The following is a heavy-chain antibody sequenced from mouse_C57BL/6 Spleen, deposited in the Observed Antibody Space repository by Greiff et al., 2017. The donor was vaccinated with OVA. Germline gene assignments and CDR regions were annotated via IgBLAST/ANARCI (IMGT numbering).Heavy chain of an antibody. V-gene: IGHV1-54*01. J-gene: IGHJ2*01. CDR2: INPGSGGT. Sequence: VQLQQSGAELVRPGTSVKVSCKASGYAFTNYLIEWVKQRPGQGLEWIGVINPGSGGTNYNEKFKGKATLTADKSSSTAYMQLSSLTSEDSAVYFCAREAYYGSSLDYWGQGTTLTVSS. CDR3: AREAYYGSSLDY. D-gene: IGHD1-1*01. CDR1: GYAFTNYL.